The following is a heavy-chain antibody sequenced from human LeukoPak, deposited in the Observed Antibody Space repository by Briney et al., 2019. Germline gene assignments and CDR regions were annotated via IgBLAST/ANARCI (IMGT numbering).Heavy chain of an antibody. CDR2: IGKDGSWI. D-gene: IGHD2/OR15-2a*01. CDR1: RFSLSGYW. V-gene: IGHV3-7*01. CDR3: ARDLDFYATDY. Sequence: GGSLRLSCTASRFSLSGYWMSWVRQAPGQGLEWVANIGKDGSWIHYADSVKGRFTISRDNAKNSLSLQMNSLRADDTAIYYCARDLDFYATDYWGQGTLVTVSS. J-gene: IGHJ4*02.